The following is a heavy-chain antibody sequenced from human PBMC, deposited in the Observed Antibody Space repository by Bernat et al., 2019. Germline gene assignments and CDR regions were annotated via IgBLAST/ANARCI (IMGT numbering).Heavy chain of an antibody. J-gene: IGHJ4*02. Sequence: EVQPVESGGGLVQPGGSLRLSCAASGFSFSSYWMHWVRQAPGKGLLWVSQINPDGTTTTYADSVKGRFTVSRDNAKNTLYLKMNSLRVEDTAVYYCVRISRGDGNYWGQGTLVTVSS. CDR3: VRISRGDGNY. CDR2: INPDGTTT. CDR1: GFSFSSYW. V-gene: IGHV3-74*03. D-gene: IGHD3-3*01.